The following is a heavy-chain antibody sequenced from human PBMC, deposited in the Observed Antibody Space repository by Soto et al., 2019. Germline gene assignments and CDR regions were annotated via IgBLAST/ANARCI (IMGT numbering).Heavy chain of an antibody. J-gene: IGHJ4*02. D-gene: IGHD6-19*01. Sequence: QVQLVQSGAEEKKPGASVKVSCKASGYTFTGYAMHWVRQAPGQRLEWMGWINAGNGNTKYSQKFQGRVTITRDTPASTAYMELSSLRSEDKAVYYCASAVAVPADFDYWGQGTLVTVSS. CDR1: GYTFTGYA. CDR2: INAGNGNT. CDR3: ASAVAVPADFDY. V-gene: IGHV1-3*05.